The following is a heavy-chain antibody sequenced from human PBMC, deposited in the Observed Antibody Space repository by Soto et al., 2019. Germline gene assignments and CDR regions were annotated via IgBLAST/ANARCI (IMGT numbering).Heavy chain of an antibody. CDR3: VRVATGFDY. J-gene: IGHJ4*02. CDR1: GGSFSAYH. V-gene: IGHV4-34*01. Sequence: QVQLQQWGAGLLKPSETLSLSCGVYGGSFSAYHWSWIRQPPGKGLEWIGEINHGGSTNYSPSLKSRVTMSLDTSKNLFSLKLSSVTAADTAVYYRVRVATGFDYWGQGTLVTVSS. CDR2: INHGGST.